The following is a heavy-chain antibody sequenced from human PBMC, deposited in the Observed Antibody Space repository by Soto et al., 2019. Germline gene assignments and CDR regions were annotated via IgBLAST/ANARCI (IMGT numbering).Heavy chain of an antibody. Sequence: PGESLKISCKGSGYSFTSYWISWVRQMPGKGLEWMGRIDPSDSYTNYSPSFQGHVTISADKSISTAYLQWSSLKASDTAMYYCASPRSSLLQEYYYGMDVWGQGTTVTVSS. D-gene: IGHD6-6*01. J-gene: IGHJ6*02. V-gene: IGHV5-10-1*01. CDR1: GYSFTSYW. CDR2: IDPSDSYT. CDR3: ASPRSSLLQEYYYGMDV.